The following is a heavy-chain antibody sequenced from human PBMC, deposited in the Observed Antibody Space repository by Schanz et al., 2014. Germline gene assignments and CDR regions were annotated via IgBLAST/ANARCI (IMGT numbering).Heavy chain of an antibody. CDR2: INSVGSNT. D-gene: IGHD4-17*01. CDR3: ARKMKLGVYGGKWQDSLDI. V-gene: IGHV3-74*01. CDR1: GFTFSSHW. Sequence: EVQLVESGGGLVQPGGSLRLSCAASGFTFSSHWMHWVRQDPGKGLVWVARINSVGSNTDYADSVTGRFTISRDNAKNTLYLQMNTLRAEDTAVYYCARKMKLGVYGGKWQDSLDIWGQGTMVTVSS. J-gene: IGHJ3*02.